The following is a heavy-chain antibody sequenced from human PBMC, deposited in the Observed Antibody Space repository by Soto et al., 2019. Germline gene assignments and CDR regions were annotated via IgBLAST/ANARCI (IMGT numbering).Heavy chain of an antibody. Sequence: GSLRLSCAASGFTFSSYAMSWVRQALGKVLEWVSSISSGSSYIYYADSVKGRFTISRDNAKNSLYLQMNSLRAEDTAVYYCARGSKDSYPGSRIFDFWGRGTLVTVSS. V-gene: IGHV3-21*01. J-gene: IGHJ4*02. D-gene: IGHD3-10*01. CDR1: GFTFSSYA. CDR3: ARGSKDSYPGSRIFDF. CDR2: ISSGSSYI.